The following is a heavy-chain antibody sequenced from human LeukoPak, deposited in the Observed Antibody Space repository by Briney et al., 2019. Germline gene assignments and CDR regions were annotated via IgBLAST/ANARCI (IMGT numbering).Heavy chain of an antibody. CDR1: GFIFSSYG. V-gene: IGHV3-30*18. Sequence: GGSLRLSCAASGFIFSSYGMHWVRQAPGKGLEWVAVISYDGSNKYYADSVKGRFTISRDNSKNTLYLQMNSLRAEDTAVYYCAKLRGAARLPDYWGQGTLVTVSS. CDR3: AKLRGAARLPDY. D-gene: IGHD6-6*01. J-gene: IGHJ4*02. CDR2: ISYDGSNK.